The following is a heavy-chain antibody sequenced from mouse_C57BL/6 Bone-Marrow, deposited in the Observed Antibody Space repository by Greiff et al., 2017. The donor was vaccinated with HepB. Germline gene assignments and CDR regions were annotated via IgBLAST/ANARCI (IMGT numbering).Heavy chain of an antibody. J-gene: IGHJ4*01. CDR2: ISSGGST. Sequence: EVKLMESGGGLVKPGGSLKLSCAASGFTFSSYAMSWVRQTPEKRLEWVASISSGGSTYYPDSVKGRFTISRDNARNILYLQMSSLRSEDTVMYYCARGGITTSYAMDYWGQGTSVTVSS. CDR1: GFTFSSYA. CDR3: ARGGITTSYAMDY. V-gene: IGHV5-6-5*01. D-gene: IGHD2-4*01.